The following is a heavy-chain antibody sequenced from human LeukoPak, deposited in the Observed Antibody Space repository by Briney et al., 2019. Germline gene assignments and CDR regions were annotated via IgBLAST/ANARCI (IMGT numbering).Heavy chain of an antibody. CDR3: ARGGEGYSYGSGY. V-gene: IGHV3-30*02. CDR2: IRYDGSNK. J-gene: IGHJ4*02. CDR1: GFTFSSYG. Sequence: GGSLRLSCAASGFTFSSYGMHWVRQAPGKGLEGVAFIRYDGSNKYYADSVKGRFTISRDNSKNTLYLQMNSLRAEDTAVYYCARGGEGYSYGSGYWGQGTLVTVSS. D-gene: IGHD5-18*01.